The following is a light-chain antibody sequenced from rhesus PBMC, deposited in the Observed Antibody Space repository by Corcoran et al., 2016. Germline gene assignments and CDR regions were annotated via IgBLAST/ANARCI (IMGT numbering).Light chain of an antibody. Sequence: DIQMTQSPSSLSASVGDRVTITCQASQAISNDLAWYQQKPGKVPEPLIFDASTLQSGVPSRFGGGGSGTDFTLPISSLRPEDFATYYCQHGYDIPWAFGQGSKVEIK. V-gene: IGKV1-19*01. CDR2: DAS. CDR1: QAISND. CDR3: QHGYDIPWA. J-gene: IGKJ1*01.